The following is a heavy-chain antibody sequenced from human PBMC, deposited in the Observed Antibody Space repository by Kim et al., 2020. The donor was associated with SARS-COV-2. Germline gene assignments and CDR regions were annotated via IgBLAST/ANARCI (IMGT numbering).Heavy chain of an antibody. CDR3: ARANYATPNWFDP. CDR2: IKSDGSST. J-gene: IGHJ5*02. V-gene: IGHV3-74*03. D-gene: IGHD2-15*01. Sequence: GGSLRLSCAASGFTLSTYWMHWVRQAPGKGLVWVSGIKSDGSSTTYADSVKGRFTISRDNAKNTLYLQINSLRGEDTAVYYCARANYATPNWFDPWGQGTLVTVSS. CDR1: GFTLSTYW.